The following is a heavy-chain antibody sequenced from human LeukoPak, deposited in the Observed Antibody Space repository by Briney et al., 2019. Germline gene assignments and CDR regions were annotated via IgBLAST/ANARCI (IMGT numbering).Heavy chain of an antibody. CDR2: ISYGGNT. Sequence: SETLSLTCTVSGGLLSRSSYYWGWVRQPPGKGLEWIGTISYGGNTYYNSSLKSRVTISVDTSKNQFSLKVTSVTAADTAVYYCAREVSGVAAVGTIDYWGQGTLFTVSS. CDR3: AREVSGVAAVGTIDY. J-gene: IGHJ4*02. D-gene: IGHD6-25*01. V-gene: IGHV4-39*07. CDR1: GGLLSRSSYY.